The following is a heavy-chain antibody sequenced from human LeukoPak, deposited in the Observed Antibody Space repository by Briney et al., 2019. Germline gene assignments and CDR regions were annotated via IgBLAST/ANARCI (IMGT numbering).Heavy chain of an antibody. CDR3: ARGRYSSGWYSPYDAFDI. J-gene: IGHJ3*02. Sequence: GGSLRLSCAASGFTFSSYSMNWVRQAPGKGLEWVSSISSSSSYIYYADSVKGRFTISRDNAKNSLYLQMNSLRAEDTAVYYCARGRYSSGWYSPYDAFDIWGQGTMVTVSS. CDR2: ISSSSSYI. D-gene: IGHD6-19*01. CDR1: GFTFSSYS. V-gene: IGHV3-21*01.